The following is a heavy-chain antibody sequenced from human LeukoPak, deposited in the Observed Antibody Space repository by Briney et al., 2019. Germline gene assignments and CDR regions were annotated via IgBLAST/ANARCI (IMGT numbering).Heavy chain of an antibody. CDR3: ATYSGYDRIIDY. CDR1: RFNFRSHG. V-gene: IGHV3-30*03. D-gene: IGHD5-12*01. CDR2: ISYDGTSR. J-gene: IGHJ4*02. Sequence: GRSLRLSCTTSRFNFRSHGLHWVRQAPGKGLEWVAIISYDGTSRFYADSVKGRFTISRDNAKKSLYLQINGLRAEDTAVYYCATYSGYDRIIDYWGQGTLVTVSS.